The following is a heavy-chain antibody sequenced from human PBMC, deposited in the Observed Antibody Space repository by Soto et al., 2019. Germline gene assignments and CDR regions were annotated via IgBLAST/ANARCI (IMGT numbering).Heavy chain of an antibody. D-gene: IGHD4-4*01. J-gene: IGHJ4*02. Sequence: GSLRLSCAASGFTFSSYSMSWIRQAPGKGLEWLAHIHENGHFKFYVDSVKGRFTISRDDALNSLYLQMNSLRAEDTAIYYCARDEGVPINYRFDYWGQGTLVPVSS. V-gene: IGHV3-7*03. CDR2: IHENGHFK. CDR3: ARDEGVPINYRFDY. CDR1: GFTFSSYS.